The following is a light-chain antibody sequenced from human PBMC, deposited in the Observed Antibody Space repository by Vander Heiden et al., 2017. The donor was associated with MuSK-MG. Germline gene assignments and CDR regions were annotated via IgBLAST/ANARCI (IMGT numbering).Light chain of an antibody. CDR3: QQGDSTPIT. J-gene: IGKJ4*01. Sequence: DIQMTQSPSSLSASAGDRATLTCRASQSIRRYLNWYQQKPGQAPTLLICAATRADGVPARRIGSRSSAAYITLTISMQHPEDFATYCCQQGDSTPITFGGGTKVXIK. CDR1: QSIRRY. V-gene: IGKV1-39*01. CDR2: AAT.